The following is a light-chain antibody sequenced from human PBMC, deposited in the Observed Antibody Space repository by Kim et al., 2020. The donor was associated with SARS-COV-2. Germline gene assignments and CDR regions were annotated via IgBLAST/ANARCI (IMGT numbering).Light chain of an antibody. CDR1: QSVSSN. CDR3: QQYNRWPPLT. J-gene: IGKJ4*01. CDR2: GAS. V-gene: IGKV3-15*01. Sequence: VSPGDRATPSCRASQSVSSNLAWYQQKPGQAPRLLIFGASTRATGIPARFSGSGSGTEFTLTITSLQSEDCALYYCQQYNRWPPLTFGGGTKLEI.